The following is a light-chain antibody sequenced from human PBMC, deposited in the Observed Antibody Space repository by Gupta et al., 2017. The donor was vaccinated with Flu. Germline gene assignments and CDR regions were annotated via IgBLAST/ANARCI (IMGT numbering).Light chain of an antibody. V-gene: IGKV1-5*03. J-gene: IGKJ2*01. CDR3: QFKHT. CDR1: QSISSL. CDR2: KPS. Sequence: MTQFPSTLSASVGDRVTITCRPSQSISSLFAWYQQKPGKDPKILRYKPSSFKSGVQSRFSVSGPGTEVTFPLNSMQPDDAVTYDCQFKHTFGQGTKLETK.